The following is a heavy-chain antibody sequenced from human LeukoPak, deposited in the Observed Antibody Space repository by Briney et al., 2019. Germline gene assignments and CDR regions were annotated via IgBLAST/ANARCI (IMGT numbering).Heavy chain of an antibody. V-gene: IGHV1-69*04. J-gene: IGHJ4*02. CDR3: ARLSGSLEPHFDY. Sequence: SVKVSCKASGGTFSSYAISWVRQAPRQGLEWMGRIIPILGIANYAQKFQGRVTITADKSTSTAYMELSSLRSEDTAVYYCARLSGSLEPHFDYWGQGTLVTVSS. CDR2: IIPILGIA. D-gene: IGHD5-12*01. CDR1: GGTFSSYA.